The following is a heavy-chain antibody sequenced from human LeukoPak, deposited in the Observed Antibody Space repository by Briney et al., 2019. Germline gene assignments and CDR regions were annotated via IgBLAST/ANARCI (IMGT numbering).Heavy chain of an antibody. Sequence: LSETLSLTCTVSGGSISSGGYYWSWIRQHPGKGLEWIGYIYYSGSTYYNPSLKSRVTISVDTSKNQFSLKLSSVTAADTAVYYCAREVVVAGKGGFDYWGQGTLVTVSS. D-gene: IGHD6-19*01. CDR2: IYYSGST. V-gene: IGHV4-31*03. J-gene: IGHJ4*02. CDR1: GGSISSGGYY. CDR3: AREVVVAGKGGFDY.